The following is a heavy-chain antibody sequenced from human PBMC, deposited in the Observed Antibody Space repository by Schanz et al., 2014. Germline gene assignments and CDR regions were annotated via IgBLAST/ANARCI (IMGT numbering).Heavy chain of an antibody. J-gene: IGHJ4*02. CDR1: XFTFSNXG. V-gene: IGHV3-30*02. D-gene: IGHD6-19*01. CDR3: AKDLAVAXXY. Sequence: VVQPGGSLRXXCAASXFTFSNXGMHWVRXXXXKGLEWVAFIRYDGNNKYYADSVKGRFTISRDNSKNTLYLQMNSLRXEDTAVYYCAKDLAVAXXYWGQGTLXXVSS. CDR2: IRYDGNNK.